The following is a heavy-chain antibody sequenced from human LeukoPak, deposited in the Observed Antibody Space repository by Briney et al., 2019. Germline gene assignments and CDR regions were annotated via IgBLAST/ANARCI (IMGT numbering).Heavy chain of an antibody. Sequence: SETLSLTCTVSGDSISNYYWSWIRQPAGKGLEWIGRIHPSGSTNYNPSLKSRVTPSVDTSKNQFSLKVSSVTAADTAVYYCARGPPPDFDYWGRGTLVTVSS. V-gene: IGHV4-4*07. CDR2: IHPSGST. CDR1: GDSISNYY. CDR3: ARGPPPDFDY. J-gene: IGHJ4*02.